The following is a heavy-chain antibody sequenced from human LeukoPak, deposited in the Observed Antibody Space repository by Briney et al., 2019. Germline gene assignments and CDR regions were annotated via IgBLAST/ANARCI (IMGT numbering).Heavy chain of an antibody. D-gene: IGHD3-9*01. Sequence: ASVKVSCTASGGTFTNYAINWVRQAPGQGLEWMGRIIPILDVTNYAQKFQGRVTITADQSTSTAYMELSSLRSEDTAVYYCARGGGVDILTGFQYWGQGTLVTVPS. CDR2: IIPILDVT. J-gene: IGHJ4*02. V-gene: IGHV1-69*04. CDR1: GGTFTNYA. CDR3: ARGGGVDILTGFQY.